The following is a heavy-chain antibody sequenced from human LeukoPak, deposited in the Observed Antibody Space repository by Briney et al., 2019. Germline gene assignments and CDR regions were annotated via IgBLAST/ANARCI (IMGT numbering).Heavy chain of an antibody. CDR1: GFTSSTYA. CDR3: AKFGSYNEFDY. Sequence: GGSLRLSCAASGFTSSTYAMSWVRQAPGKGLEWVSRISASGNTYYADSVKGRFTISRDNSKNTLYVQMNSLRAEDTAVYYCAKFGSYNEFDYWGQGTLVTVSS. D-gene: IGHD1-26*01. CDR2: ISASGNT. V-gene: IGHV3-23*01. J-gene: IGHJ4*02.